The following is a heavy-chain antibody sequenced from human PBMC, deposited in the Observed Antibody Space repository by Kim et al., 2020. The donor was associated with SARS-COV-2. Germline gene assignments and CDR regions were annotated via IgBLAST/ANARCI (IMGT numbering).Heavy chain of an antibody. D-gene: IGHD6-19*01. CDR2: IYPGDSDT. J-gene: IGHJ5*02. Sequence: GESLKISCKGSGYSFTSYWIGWVRQMPGKGLEWMGIIYPGDSDTRYSPSFQGQVTISADKSISTAYLQWSSLKASDTAMYYCARHAKYSSGWYKQEVNWFDPWGQGTLVTVSS. CDR3: ARHAKYSSGWYKQEVNWFDP. CDR1: GYSFTSYW. V-gene: IGHV5-51*01.